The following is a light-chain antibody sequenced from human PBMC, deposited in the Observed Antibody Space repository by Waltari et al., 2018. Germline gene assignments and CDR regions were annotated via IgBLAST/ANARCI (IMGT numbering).Light chain of an antibody. V-gene: IGLV1-44*01. CDR1: SSNIGGND. CDR3: ATWEDSLNGWV. Sequence: QSVVIQSPSASGTPGPRVTISCSGSSSNIGGNDVYWYQQFPGTAPKLLIFTKNQRPSGVPDRFSGSKSGTSASLVISGLQSEDEADYYCATWEDSLNGWVFGGGTKLTVL. CDR2: TKN. J-gene: IGLJ3*02.